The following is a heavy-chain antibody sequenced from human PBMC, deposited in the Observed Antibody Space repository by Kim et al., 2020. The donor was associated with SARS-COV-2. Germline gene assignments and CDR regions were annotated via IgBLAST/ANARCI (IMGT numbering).Heavy chain of an antibody. Sequence: TPPLKSRVTISVDTAKNQFSQKLSSVTAAGTAVYYCARGYGSGSPWFGYWGQGTLVTVSS. J-gene: IGHJ4*02. D-gene: IGHD3-10*01. V-gene: IGHV4-59*09. CDR3: ARGYGSGSPWFGY.